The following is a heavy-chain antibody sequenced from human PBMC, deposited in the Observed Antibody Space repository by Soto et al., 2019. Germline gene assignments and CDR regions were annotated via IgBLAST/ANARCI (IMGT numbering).Heavy chain of an antibody. D-gene: IGHD3-3*01. CDR1: GYTFTSYY. J-gene: IGHJ6*03. V-gene: IGHV1-46*01. Sequence: ASVKVSCKASGYTFTSYYMHWVRQAPGQGLEWMGIINPSGGSTSYAQKFQGRVTMTRDTSTSTVYMELSSLRSEDTAVYYCALNGFWSGTTREGNYYYYYMDVWGQGTTVTVSS. CDR3: ALNGFWSGTTREGNYYYYYMDV. CDR2: INPSGGST.